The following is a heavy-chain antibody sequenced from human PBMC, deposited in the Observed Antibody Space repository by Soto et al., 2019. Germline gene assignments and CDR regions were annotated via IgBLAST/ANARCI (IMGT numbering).Heavy chain of an antibody. CDR3: AKDSGSETYITDH. D-gene: IGHD3-10*01. CDR1: GFTFSSYG. V-gene: IGHV3-30*18. Sequence: GGSLRLSWAASGFTFSSYGMHWVRQVPGKGLEWVTFISYDGSNKYYGDSVKSRFTISRDNSKKTLYLQMNSLRAQAPAVYYCAKDSGSETYITDHWRQRTLVTASS. J-gene: IGHJ4*02. CDR2: ISYDGSNK.